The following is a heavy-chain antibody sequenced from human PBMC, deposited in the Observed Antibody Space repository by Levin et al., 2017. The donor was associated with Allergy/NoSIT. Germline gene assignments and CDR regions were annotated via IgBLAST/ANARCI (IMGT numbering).Heavy chain of an antibody. CDR3: ARRGSDYGDYGLNYYYYYMDA. V-gene: IGHV1-18*01. D-gene: IGHD4-17*01. CDR1: GYTFTSYG. J-gene: IGHJ6*03. Sequence: ASVKVSCKASGYTFTSYGISWVRQAPGQGPEWMGWISAYNGNTNYAQKLQGRVTMTTDTSTSTAYMELRSLRSDDTAVYYCARRGSDYGDYGLNYYYYYMDAWGKGTTVTVSS. CDR2: ISAYNGNT.